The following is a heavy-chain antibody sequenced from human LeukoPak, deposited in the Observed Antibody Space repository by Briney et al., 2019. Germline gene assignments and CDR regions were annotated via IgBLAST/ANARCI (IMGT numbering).Heavy chain of an antibody. Sequence: SETLSLTCTVSGGSISGSYWSWIRQPPGKGLEWIGYIYYSGSTNYNPSLKSRVTISVDTSKNQFSLKLSSVTAADTAVYYCARGNYYDSSGYLYYYYYYMDVWGKGTTVTVSS. D-gene: IGHD3-22*01. CDR2: IYYSGST. J-gene: IGHJ6*03. CDR1: GGSISGSY. V-gene: IGHV4-59*01. CDR3: ARGNYYDSSGYLYYYYYYMDV.